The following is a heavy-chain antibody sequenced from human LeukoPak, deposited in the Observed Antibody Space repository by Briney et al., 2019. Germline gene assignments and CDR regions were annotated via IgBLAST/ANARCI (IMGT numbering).Heavy chain of an antibody. CDR2: ISSNGGST. D-gene: IGHD3-22*01. CDR3: ARGPSSGYYYGWFDP. J-gene: IGHJ5*02. V-gene: IGHV3-64*01. Sequence: GGSLRLSCAASGFTFGSYAMHWVRQAPGKGLEYVSAISSNGGSTYYANSVKGRFTISRDNSKNTLYLQMGSLRAEDMAVYYCARGPSSGYYYGWFDPWGQGTLVTVSS. CDR1: GFTFGSYA.